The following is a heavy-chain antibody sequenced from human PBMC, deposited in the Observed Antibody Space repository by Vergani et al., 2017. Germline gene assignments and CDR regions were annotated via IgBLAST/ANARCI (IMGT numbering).Heavy chain of an antibody. V-gene: IGHV5-51*01. CDR3: ARQFSWSGSSHYGMDV. D-gene: IGHD1-26*01. CDR1: GYSFTSYW. J-gene: IGHJ6*02. CDR2: IYPDDSDT. Sequence: EVQLLQSGAEVKKPGESLKISCKGSGYSFTSYWIGWVRQMPEKGLEWMGIIYPDDSDTRYSPSFQGQVTISADKSISTAYLQWSSLKASDTAIYYCARQFSWSGSSHYGMDVWGQGTTVTVSS.